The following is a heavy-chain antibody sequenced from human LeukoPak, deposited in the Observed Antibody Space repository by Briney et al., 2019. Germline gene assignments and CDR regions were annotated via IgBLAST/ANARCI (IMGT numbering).Heavy chain of an antibody. CDR3: ARDLVTLYAFDI. CDR2: ISSSGSTI. D-gene: IGHD2-21*02. V-gene: IGHV3-48*03. J-gene: IGHJ3*02. Sequence: GGSLRLSCAASGFTFSSYEMNWVRQAPGKGLEWVSYISSSGSTIYYADSVKGRFTISRDNAKNSLYLQMNSLRAEDTAVYYCARDLVTLYAFDIWGQGTMVTVSS. CDR1: GFTFSSYE.